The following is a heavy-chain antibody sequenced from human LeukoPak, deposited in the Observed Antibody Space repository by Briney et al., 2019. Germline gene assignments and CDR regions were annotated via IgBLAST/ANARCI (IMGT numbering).Heavy chain of an antibody. CDR2: IYYSGST. CDR1: GGSISSYY. D-gene: IGHD4-17*01. CDR3: ARVATVTTLAYYYMDV. Sequence: ASETLSLTCTVSGGSISSYYWSWIRQPPGKGLEWIGYIYYSGSTNYNPSLKSRVTISVDTSKNQFSLKLSSVTAADTAVYYCARVATVTTLAYYYMDVWGKGTTVTVSS. V-gene: IGHV4-59*01. J-gene: IGHJ6*03.